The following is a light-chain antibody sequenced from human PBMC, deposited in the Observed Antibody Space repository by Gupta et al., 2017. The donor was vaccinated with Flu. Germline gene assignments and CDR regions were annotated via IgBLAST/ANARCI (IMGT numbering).Light chain of an antibody. V-gene: IGKV1-27*01. CDR3: QKYNSAPLLT. CDR2: AAS. CDR1: QGISNY. J-gene: IGKJ4*01. Sequence: DSVTITCRASQGISNYLAWYQQKPGKVPKLLIYAASTLQSGVPSRFSGSGSGTDFTLTISSLQPEDVATYYCQKYNSAPLLTFGGGTKVEIK.